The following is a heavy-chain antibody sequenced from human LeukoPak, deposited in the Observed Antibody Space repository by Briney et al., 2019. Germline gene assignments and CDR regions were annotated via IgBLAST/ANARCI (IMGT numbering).Heavy chain of an antibody. D-gene: IGHD2-15*01. CDR2: IYYSGST. V-gene: IGHV4-39*01. Sequence: SETLSLTCTVSGGSISSSSYYWGWIRQPPGKGLEWIGSIYYSGSTYYNPSLKSRVTISVDTSKNQFSLKLSSVTAADTAVYYCARGLRSGGTWALDHWGQGNLVTV. CDR3: ARGLRSGGTWALDH. CDR1: GGSISSSSYY. J-gene: IGHJ4*02.